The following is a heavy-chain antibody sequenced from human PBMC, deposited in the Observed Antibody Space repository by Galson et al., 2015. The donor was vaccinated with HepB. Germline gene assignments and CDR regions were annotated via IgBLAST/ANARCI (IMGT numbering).Heavy chain of an antibody. CDR3: ARDLAAFYYYDSSDAFDI. CDR1: GFTFSSYW. Sequence: SLRLSCAASGFTFSSYWMHWVRQAPGKGLVWVSRINSDGSSTSYADSVKGRFTISRDNAKNTLYLQMNSLRAEDTAVYYCARDLAAFYYYDSSDAFDIWGQGTMVTVSS. CDR2: INSDGSST. D-gene: IGHD3-22*01. V-gene: IGHV3-74*01. J-gene: IGHJ3*02.